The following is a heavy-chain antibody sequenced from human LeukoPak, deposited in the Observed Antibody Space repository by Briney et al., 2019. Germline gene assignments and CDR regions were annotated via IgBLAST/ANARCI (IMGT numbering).Heavy chain of an antibody. CDR1: GYTFTGYY. V-gene: IGHV1-2*02. Sequence: ASVKVSCKASGYTFTGYYMHWVRQAPGQGLEWMGWINPNSGGTNYAQKFQGRFTMTRNTSISTAYMELSRLISDDTAVYYCARDRIVATTNNYYYYGMDVWGQGTTVTVSS. CDR2: INPNSGGT. D-gene: IGHD5-12*01. J-gene: IGHJ6*02. CDR3: ARDRIVATTNNYYYYGMDV.